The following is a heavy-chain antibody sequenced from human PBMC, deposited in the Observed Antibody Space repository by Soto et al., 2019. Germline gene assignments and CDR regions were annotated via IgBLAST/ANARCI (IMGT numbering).Heavy chain of an antibody. D-gene: IGHD2-15*01. CDR3: ASMGYCSGGSCYDYYYYYMDV. Sequence: PGGSLRLSCAASGFTFSSYGMHWVRQAPGKGLEWVAVIWYDGSNKYYADSVKGRFTISRDNSKNTLYLQMNSLRAEDTAVYYCASMGYCSGGSCYDYYYYYMDVWGKGTTVTVSS. CDR2: IWYDGSNK. CDR1: GFTFSSYG. V-gene: IGHV3-33*01. J-gene: IGHJ6*03.